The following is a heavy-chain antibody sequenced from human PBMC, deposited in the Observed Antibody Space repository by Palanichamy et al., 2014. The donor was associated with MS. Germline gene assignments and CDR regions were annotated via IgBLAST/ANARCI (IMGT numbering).Heavy chain of an antibody. J-gene: IGHJ5*02. CDR3: VRDRGGQFVNSWFDP. V-gene: IGHV1-69*06. Sequence: QEQLVQSGAEVKRPGSSVKVSCKASGGTFGGSGINWVRQAPGQGLEWMGGINPTFGTSNYAQKFQGRVTLSADTSTAYLELNRLRSDDTAVYYCVRDRGGQFVNSWFDPWGQGTLVTVSS. CDR2: INPTFGTS. CDR1: GGTFGGSG. D-gene: IGHD6-6*01.